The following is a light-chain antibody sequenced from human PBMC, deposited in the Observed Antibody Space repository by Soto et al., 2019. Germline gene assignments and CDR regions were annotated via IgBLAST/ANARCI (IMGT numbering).Light chain of an antibody. CDR3: QQSVSSLIT. CDR2: DAS. J-gene: IGKJ5*01. V-gene: IGKV3-20*01. CDR1: QSVSGNF. Sequence: EIVLTQSPGTLSLSPGERATLSCWASQSVSGNFLAWYQVKPGQAPRLLIYDASSRATGIPDRFSGGGSGTDFTLTISRLEPEDFAVYYCQQSVSSLITFGQGTRLEIK.